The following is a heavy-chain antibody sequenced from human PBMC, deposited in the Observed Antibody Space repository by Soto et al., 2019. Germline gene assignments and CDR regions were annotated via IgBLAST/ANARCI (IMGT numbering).Heavy chain of an antibody. D-gene: IGHD3-3*01. CDR3: ARNLVYDFWSGPYGMDV. Sequence: SETLSLTCAVYGGSFSGYYWSWIRQPPGKGLEWIGEINHSGSTNYNPSLKSRVTISVDTSKNQFSLKLSSMTAADTAVYYCARNLVYDFWSGPYGMDVWGQGTTVTVSS. J-gene: IGHJ6*02. CDR1: GGSFSGYY. V-gene: IGHV4-34*01. CDR2: INHSGST.